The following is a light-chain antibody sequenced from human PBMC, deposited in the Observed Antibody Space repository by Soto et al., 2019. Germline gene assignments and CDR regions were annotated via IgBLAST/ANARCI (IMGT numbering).Light chain of an antibody. Sequence: EIVLTQSPGTLSLSPGERATLSGRASQSVFSSLAWYQQKPGQAPRLLISDASNRATGVPARFSGSGSGTDFTLTISSLEPEDFAVYYCQQRNILPLTFGGGTKVEIK. J-gene: IGKJ4*01. CDR1: QSVFSS. V-gene: IGKV3-11*01. CDR2: DAS. CDR3: QQRNILPLT.